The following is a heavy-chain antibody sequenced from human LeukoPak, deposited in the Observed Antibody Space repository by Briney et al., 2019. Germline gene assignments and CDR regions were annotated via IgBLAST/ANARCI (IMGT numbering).Heavy chain of an antibody. CDR1: GFTFDDYA. Sequence: GGSLRLSCAASGFTFDDYAMAWVRQAPGKGLEGVSGLGSDGRTHYADSVKGRFTISRDHSKNTVYLQMDSLRAEATAVYYCAKDILGWSFDCGGKGTLVTVSS. D-gene: IGHD4-23*01. CDR2: LGSDGRT. J-gene: IGHJ4*02. V-gene: IGHV3-23*01. CDR3: AKDILGWSFDC.